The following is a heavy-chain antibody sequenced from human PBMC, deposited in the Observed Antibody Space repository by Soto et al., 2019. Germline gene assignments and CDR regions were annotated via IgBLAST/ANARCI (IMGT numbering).Heavy chain of an antibody. J-gene: IGHJ4*02. CDR2: FDPEDGET. V-gene: IGHV1-24*01. Sequence: ASVKVSCKVSGYTLTVLSMHWVRQAPGKGLEWMGGFDPEDGETIYAQKFQGRVTMTEDTSTDTAYMELSSLRSEDTAVYYCATVPVLRFLEWPPEYWGQGTLVTVSS. CDR3: ATVPVLRFLEWPPEY. D-gene: IGHD3-3*01. CDR1: GYTLTVLS.